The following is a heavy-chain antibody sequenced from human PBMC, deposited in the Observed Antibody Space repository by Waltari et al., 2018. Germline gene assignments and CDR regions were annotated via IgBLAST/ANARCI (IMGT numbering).Heavy chain of an antibody. J-gene: IGHJ4*02. Sequence: QVQLVQSGAEVKKPGASVKVSCKASGYTFTSYDINWVRQATGQGLEWMGWMNPNSGNTGYAQKFQGRVTITADTSTDTAYMELSSLRSEDTAVYYCATGSYSSSSFDYWGQGTLVTVSS. CDR1: GYTFTSYD. CDR3: ATGSYSSSSFDY. D-gene: IGHD6-6*01. CDR2: MNPNSGNT. V-gene: IGHV1-8*01.